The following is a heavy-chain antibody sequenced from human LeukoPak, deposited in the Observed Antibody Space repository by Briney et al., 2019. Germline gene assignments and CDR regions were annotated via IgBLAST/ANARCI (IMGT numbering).Heavy chain of an antibody. CDR2: ISSSSSYI. D-gene: IGHD6-19*01. CDR1: GFTFSSYS. CDR3: ARRPSSGWYLGY. V-gene: IGHV3-21*01. J-gene: IGHJ4*02. Sequence: GGSLRLSCAASGFTFSSYSMNWVRQAPGKGLEWVSSISSSSSYIYYADSVKGRFTISRDNAKNSLYLQMNSLRAEDMAVYYCARRPSSGWYLGYWGQGTLVTVSS.